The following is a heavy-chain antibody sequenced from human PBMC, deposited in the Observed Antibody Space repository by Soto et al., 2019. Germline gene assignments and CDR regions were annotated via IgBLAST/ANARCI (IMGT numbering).Heavy chain of an antibody. CDR1: GGSVSTGSYD. CDR2: IFFTGSA. J-gene: IGHJ6*02. Sequence: SETLSLTCTVSGGSVSTGSYDWIWIRQPPGKGLEWIGKIFFTGSAHYNPSLRNRVTMSVDTSKDQFSLTLTSVTAADTAVYYCARGAGTGRWSYYGMDVWGQGTTVTVSS. V-gene: IGHV4-61*01. CDR3: ARGAGTGRWSYYGMDV. D-gene: IGHD1-1*01.